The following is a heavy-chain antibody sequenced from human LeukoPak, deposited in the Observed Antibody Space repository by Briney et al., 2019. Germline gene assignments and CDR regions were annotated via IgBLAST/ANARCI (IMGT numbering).Heavy chain of an antibody. D-gene: IGHD4-17*01. J-gene: IGHJ4*02. CDR3: ARGGDYFPYYFDY. Sequence: GGSLRLSCAASGFTFSSYAMHWVRQAPGKGLEWVAVISYDGGNKYYADSVKGRFTISRDNSKNTLYLQMNSLRAEDTAVYYCARGGDYFPYYFDYWGQGTLVTVSS. V-gene: IGHV3-30-3*01. CDR2: ISYDGGNK. CDR1: GFTFSSYA.